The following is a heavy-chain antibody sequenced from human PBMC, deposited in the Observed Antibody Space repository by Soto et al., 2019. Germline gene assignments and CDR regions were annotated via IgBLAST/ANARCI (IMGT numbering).Heavy chain of an antibody. J-gene: IGHJ6*03. V-gene: IGHV6-1*01. CDR3: ARRSGNNDYSYYYMNV. Sequence: SQTLSLTCVIFGDSVSSNTVAWNWIRQSPSRGLEWLGTTYYRSKWYTDYAPSVKSRIAINPDTSENQISLHLSSVTPDDTAVYYCARRSGNNDYSYYYMNVWGKGTTVTVSS. CDR2: TYYRSKWYT. CDR1: GDSVSSNTVA. D-gene: IGHD2-8*01.